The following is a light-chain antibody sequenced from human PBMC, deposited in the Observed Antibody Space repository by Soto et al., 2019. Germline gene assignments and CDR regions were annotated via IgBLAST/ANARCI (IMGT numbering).Light chain of an antibody. CDR1: DIGDKR. J-gene: IGLJ2*01. V-gene: IGLV3-21*02. CDR2: NDR. CDR3: QVWDSSSLHVV. Sequence: SSELTQAPSVSVAPGQTAWVTCGGDDIGDKRVHWYQQRPGQAPVLVVYNDRDRPSGIPERFSGSNSGNTATLTISRVEGGDEADYYCQVWDSSSLHVVFGGGTKLTVL.